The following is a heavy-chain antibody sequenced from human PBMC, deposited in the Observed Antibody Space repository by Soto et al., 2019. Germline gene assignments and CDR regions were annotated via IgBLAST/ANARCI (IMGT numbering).Heavy chain of an antibody. CDR2: ISGNNGNT. CDR3: ARDQDYYGMDV. D-gene: IGHD2-15*01. CDR1: GYTLSSYG. J-gene: IGHJ6*02. V-gene: IGHV1-18*01. Sequence: QVQLLQSGAEVKKPGASVKVSCTASGYTLSSYGFSWVRQGPGQGLEWMGWISGNNGNTKYAQNVQDRVTMVTDTSTSKIYMELRSLRSDDTAVYYCARDQDYYGMDVWGQGTTVTVSS.